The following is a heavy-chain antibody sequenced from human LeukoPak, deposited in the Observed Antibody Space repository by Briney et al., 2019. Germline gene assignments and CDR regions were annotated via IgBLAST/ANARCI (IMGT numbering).Heavy chain of an antibody. CDR3: ARDIDYTNSAGYYSTFYFDH. Sequence: GGSLRLSCAASGFTFSSYEMNWVRQAPGKGLEWVSYISSSGSTIYYADSVKGRFTISRDNAKNSLYLQMSSLRVEDTAVYYCARDIDYTNSAGYYSTFYFDHWGQGTLVTVSS. CDR2: ISSSGSTI. V-gene: IGHV3-48*03. D-gene: IGHD3-22*01. CDR1: GFTFSSYE. J-gene: IGHJ4*02.